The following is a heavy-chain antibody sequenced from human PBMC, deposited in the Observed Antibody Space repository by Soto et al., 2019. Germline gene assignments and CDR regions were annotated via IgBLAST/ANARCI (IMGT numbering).Heavy chain of an antibody. D-gene: IGHD1-26*01. CDR3: AGCYSGSYYNALDM. Sequence: GGSLRLSCAASAFAFSNYAMTWVRQAPGKELEWVSVISGGGGNTYYTDSVKGRFTISRDNSRKTVFLQMNSLRAEDTAVYYCAGCYSGSYYNALDMWGQGTMVTVSS. CDR2: ISGGGGNT. CDR1: AFAFSNYA. J-gene: IGHJ3*02. V-gene: IGHV3-23*01.